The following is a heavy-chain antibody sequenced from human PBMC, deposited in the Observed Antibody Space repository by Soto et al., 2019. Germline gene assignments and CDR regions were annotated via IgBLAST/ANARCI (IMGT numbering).Heavy chain of an antibody. Sequence: QVQLKESGPGLVKPSETLSLTCTVSGGSISGHFWSWIRQSPGKGLEWIAYIHYTGSTNYNPSLKTRLTISLDTSKTQFSLKLTSVTAADPAVYYCVRTLTSGRQDSWGQGTLVTVAS. D-gene: IGHD3-10*01. V-gene: IGHV4-59*11. CDR2: IHYTGST. J-gene: IGHJ5*01. CDR3: VRTLTSGRQDS. CDR1: GGSISGHF.